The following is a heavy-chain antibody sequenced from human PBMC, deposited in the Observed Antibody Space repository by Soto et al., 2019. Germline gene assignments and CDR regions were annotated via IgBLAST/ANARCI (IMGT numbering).Heavy chain of an antibody. Sequence: GGSLRLSCAASDFDLSSYGIHWVRQAPGKGLEWVAASSYDGRETFYADSAKGRFTVSKEMSKNTAFLQMNALGHEDTAVYFCARDSGWPILNFDNWGQGTPVTVSS. J-gene: IGHJ4*02. V-gene: IGHV3-30*03. CDR1: DFDLSSYG. D-gene: IGHD3-10*01. CDR3: ARDSGWPILNFDN. CDR2: SSYDGRET.